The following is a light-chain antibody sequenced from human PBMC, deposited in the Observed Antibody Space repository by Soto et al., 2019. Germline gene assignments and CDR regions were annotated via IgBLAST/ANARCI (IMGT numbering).Light chain of an antibody. J-gene: IGKJ4*01. CDR3: PQYYDHPPLI. CDR2: GAA. Sequence: EIVMTQSPATLSVSPGERATLSCRASRNINRNLAWYQQKPGQAPRLLISGAATKATGIPARFGGGGSAADYTLTTSSLQSDDLAVYYCPQYYDHPPLIFGGGTKVEIK. V-gene: IGKV3-15*01. CDR1: RNINRN.